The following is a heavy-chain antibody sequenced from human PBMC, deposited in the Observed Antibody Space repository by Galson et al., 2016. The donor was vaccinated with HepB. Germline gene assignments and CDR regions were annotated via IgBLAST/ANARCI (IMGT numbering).Heavy chain of an antibody. CDR2: ISYSGVT. D-gene: IGHD3-10*01. CDR1: GGSVSSGTYY. CDR3: ATDAGGGSGSYYRRLDS. V-gene: IGHV4-61*01. Sequence: ETLSLTCTVSGGSVSSGTYYWYWIRQPPGKGLECIGYISYSGVTNYNPPLKNRVTMSLDTSTNQFSLKLDSVTAADTALYYCATDAGGGSGSYYRRLDSWGQGTLVTVSS. J-gene: IGHJ4*02.